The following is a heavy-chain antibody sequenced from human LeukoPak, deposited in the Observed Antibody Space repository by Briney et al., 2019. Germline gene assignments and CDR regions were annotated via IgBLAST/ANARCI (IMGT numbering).Heavy chain of an antibody. CDR3: ARDLRRDYYDSSGYSPPFY. Sequence: GGSLRLSCAASGFTFSSYAMHWVRQAPGKGLEYVSAISINGGSTYYANSVKGRFTISRDNSKNTLYLQMGSLRAEDMAVYYCARDLRRDYYDSSGYSPPFYWGQGTLVTVSS. CDR2: ISINGGST. J-gene: IGHJ4*02. V-gene: IGHV3-64*01. D-gene: IGHD3-22*01. CDR1: GFTFSSYA.